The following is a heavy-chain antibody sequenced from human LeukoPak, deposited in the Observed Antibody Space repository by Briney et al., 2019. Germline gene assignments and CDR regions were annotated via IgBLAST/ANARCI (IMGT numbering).Heavy chain of an antibody. Sequence: GESLKISCKGSGYSFTSYWIGWVRQMPGKGLEWVGIIYPGDSDIRYSPSFQGQVTISADKSISTAYLQWSSLKASDTAMYYCASNYYDSSGYYNYWGQGTLVTVSS. CDR2: IYPGDSDI. D-gene: IGHD3-22*01. CDR3: ASNYYDSSGYYNY. V-gene: IGHV5-51*01. J-gene: IGHJ4*02. CDR1: GYSFTSYW.